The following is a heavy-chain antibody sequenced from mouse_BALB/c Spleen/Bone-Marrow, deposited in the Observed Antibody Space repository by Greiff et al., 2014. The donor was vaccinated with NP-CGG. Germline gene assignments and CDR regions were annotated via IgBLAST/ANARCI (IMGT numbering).Heavy chain of an antibody. CDR3: ARRGTGVDY. CDR2: IYPGGGYT. J-gene: IGHJ2*01. Sequence: QVQLQQSGAELVRPGTSVKISCKAPGYTFTNYWLGWVKRRPGHGLEWIGDIYPGGGYTNYNEKFKGKATLTADTSSSTAYMQLSSLTSEDTAVYFCARRGTGVDYWGQGTTLTVSS. V-gene: IGHV1-63*02. D-gene: IGHD4-1*01. CDR1: GYTFTNYW.